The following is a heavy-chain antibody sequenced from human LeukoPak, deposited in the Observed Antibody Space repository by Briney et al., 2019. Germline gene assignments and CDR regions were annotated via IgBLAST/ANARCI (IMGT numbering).Heavy chain of an antibody. Sequence: GVSLRLSCAASGFTFSDYAMSWVRQAPGKGLEWVSAVTGSGGNTYYADSVKGRFTISKDTSKNTLYLQMNSLRAEDTAVYYCARGGGATDLYYYYYMDVWGKGTTVTVSS. CDR2: VTGSGGNT. D-gene: IGHD1-26*01. J-gene: IGHJ6*03. CDR1: GFTFSDYA. V-gene: IGHV3-23*01. CDR3: ARGGGATDLYYYYYMDV.